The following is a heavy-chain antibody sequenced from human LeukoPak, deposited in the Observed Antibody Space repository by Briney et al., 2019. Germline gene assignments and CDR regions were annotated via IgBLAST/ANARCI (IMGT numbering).Heavy chain of an antibody. V-gene: IGHV3-21*04. CDR1: GLTFSSYS. CDR2: ISSSSSYI. Sequence: GGSLRLSCAASGLTFSSYSMNWVRQAPGKGLEWVSSISSSSSYIYYADSVKGRFTISRDNSKNTLYLQMNSLRAEDTAVYYCAKGVITMIVVVKGPDDAFDIWGQGTMVTVSS. D-gene: IGHD3-22*01. J-gene: IGHJ3*02. CDR3: AKGVITMIVVVKGPDDAFDI.